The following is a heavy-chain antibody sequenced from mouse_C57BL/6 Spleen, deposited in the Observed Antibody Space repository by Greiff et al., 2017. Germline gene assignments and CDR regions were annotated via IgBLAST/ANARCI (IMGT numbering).Heavy chain of an antibody. CDR3: ARDYGSGFDY. D-gene: IGHD1-1*01. Sequence: VQLQQSGPELVKPGASVKMSCKSSGYTFTDYNMHWVKQSHGKSLEWIGYINPNNGGTSYNQKFKGKATLTVNKSSSTAYMELRSLTSEDSAVYYCARDYGSGFDYWGQGTTLTVSS. CDR2: INPNNGGT. CDR1: GYTFTDYN. J-gene: IGHJ2*01. V-gene: IGHV1-22*01.